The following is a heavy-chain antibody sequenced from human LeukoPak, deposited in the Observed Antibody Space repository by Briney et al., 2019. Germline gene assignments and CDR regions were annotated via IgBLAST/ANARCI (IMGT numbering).Heavy chain of an antibody. CDR3: ARPRGLVGATKGVFDF. V-gene: IGHV5-51*01. J-gene: IGHJ3*01. Sequence: GESLKISCKGSGYSFTSYWIGWVRQMPGKGLEWMGIIYPGDSDTRYSPSFQGQVTISADKSINTAYLQWSSLGASDTAMYYCARPRGLVGATKGVFDFWGQGTMVTVSS. CDR2: IYPGDSDT. D-gene: IGHD1-26*01. CDR1: GYSFTSYW.